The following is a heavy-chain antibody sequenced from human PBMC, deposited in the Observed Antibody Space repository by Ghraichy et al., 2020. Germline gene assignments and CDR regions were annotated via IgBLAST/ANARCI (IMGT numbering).Heavy chain of an antibody. D-gene: IGHD2-15*01. J-gene: IGHJ4*02. CDR2: INGSGGST. Sequence: GGSLRLSCTASGVTFSSYAMSWVRQAPGKGLEWVSDINGSGGSTYYADSVKGRITISSDNTKNTLYLQMNSRRADDTAVYYCAKGGCSAGSCYRRDFDYWGQGTLVTVSS. V-gene: IGHV3-23*01. CDR3: AKGGCSAGSCYRRDFDY. CDR1: GVTFSSYA.